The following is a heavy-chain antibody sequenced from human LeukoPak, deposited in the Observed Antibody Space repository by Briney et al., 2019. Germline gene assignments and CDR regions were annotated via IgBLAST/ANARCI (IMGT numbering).Heavy chain of an antibody. CDR3: ATSSHGDYVDY. J-gene: IGHJ4*02. V-gene: IGHV5-51*01. Sequence: GESLKISCKGSGYSFTSFWIGWVRQMPEKGLEWMGIIYPTDSDTRYSPSFQGQVTISADKSTSTAYLRWTSLKASDTAMYYCATSSHGDYVDYWGQGTLVTVSS. CDR1: GYSFTSFW. D-gene: IGHD6-6*01. CDR2: IYPTDSDT.